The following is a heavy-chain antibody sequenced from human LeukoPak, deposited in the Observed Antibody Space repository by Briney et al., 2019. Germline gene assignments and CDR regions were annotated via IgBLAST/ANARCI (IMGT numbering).Heavy chain of an antibody. CDR3: ARATWDPNYYYYMDV. Sequence: ASVKVSCKASGYTFTSYGISWVRQAPGQGLEWMGWISAYNGNTNYAQKLQGRVTMTTDTSTSTAYMELRSLRSDDTAVYYCARATWDPNYYYYMDVWGKGTTVTISS. D-gene: IGHD1-26*01. CDR2: ISAYNGNT. CDR1: GYTFTSYG. J-gene: IGHJ6*03. V-gene: IGHV1-18*01.